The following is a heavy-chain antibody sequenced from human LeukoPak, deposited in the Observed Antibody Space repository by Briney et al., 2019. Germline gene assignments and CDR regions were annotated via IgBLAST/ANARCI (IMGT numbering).Heavy chain of an antibody. Sequence: SETLSLTCTVSGGTISSGGYYWSWIRQHPGKGLEWIGYIYYSGSTYYNPSLKSRVTISVDTSKNQFSLELSSVTAADTAVYYCARAIYGDSVDYWGQGTLVTVSS. J-gene: IGHJ4*02. CDR1: GGTISSGGYY. V-gene: IGHV4-31*03. CDR3: ARAIYGDSVDY. D-gene: IGHD4-17*01. CDR2: IYYSGST.